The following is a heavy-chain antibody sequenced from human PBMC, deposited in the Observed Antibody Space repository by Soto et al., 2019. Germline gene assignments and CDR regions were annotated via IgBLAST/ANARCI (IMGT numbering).Heavy chain of an antibody. CDR2: IYPDQSGA. CDR3: GRRRYELLTGKHYCVDF. CDR1: GYRFSTFW. D-gene: IGHD3-9*01. Sequence: GESLKISCKGSGYRFSTFWIGWVRQMPGKGLEWVAIIYPDQSGAMYSPALQGQVTLSVDKSISPAYLQWNSLKASDTAIYYCGRRRYELLTGKHYCVDFRRPETLVTVSS. V-gene: IGHV5-51*01. J-gene: IGHJ4*01.